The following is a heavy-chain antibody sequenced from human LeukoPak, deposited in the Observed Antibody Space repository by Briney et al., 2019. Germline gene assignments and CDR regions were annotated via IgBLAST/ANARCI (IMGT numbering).Heavy chain of an antibody. D-gene: IGHD3-22*01. Sequence: SVKVSCKASGGTFSSYAISWVRQAPGQGLEWMGGIIPIFGTANYAQKFQGRVTITADESTSTAYMELSSLRSEDTAVYYCARVGASTYYYDSSGYYYYYGMDVWGQGTTVTVSS. V-gene: IGHV1-69*01. CDR1: GGTFSSYA. J-gene: IGHJ6*02. CDR3: ARVGASTYYYDSSGYYYYYGMDV. CDR2: IIPIFGTA.